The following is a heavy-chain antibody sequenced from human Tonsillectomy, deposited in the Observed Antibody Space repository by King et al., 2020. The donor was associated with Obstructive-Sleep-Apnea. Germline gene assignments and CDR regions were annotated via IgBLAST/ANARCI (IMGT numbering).Heavy chain of an antibody. V-gene: IGHV3-7*01. CDR2: INDDGSEK. J-gene: IGHJ5*02. D-gene: IGHD5-12*01. CDR1: RFPFSTSW. CDR3: ARTIYRGKFDP. Sequence: VQLVESGGGLVQPGGSLRLSCAASRFPFSTSWMSWVRRPPGKGLEWVANINDDGSEKYYVDSVKGRFTISRDNAKNSLYLQMNSLGVDDTAVYYCARTIYRGKFDPWGQGTLVTVSS.